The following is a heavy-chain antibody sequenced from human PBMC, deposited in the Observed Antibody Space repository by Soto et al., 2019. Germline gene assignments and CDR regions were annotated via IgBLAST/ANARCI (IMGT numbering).Heavy chain of an antibody. CDR1: GFTFSSYS. CDR2: ISSSSSTI. Sequence: GGSLRLSCAASGFTFSSYSMNWVRQAPGKGLEWVSYISSSSSTIYYADSVKGRFTISRDNAKNSLYLQMNSLRDEDTAVYYCARDQPRTYYDSSGPMGGPYYYYYGMDVWGQGTTVTVSS. CDR3: ARDQPRTYYDSSGPMGGPYYYYYGMDV. J-gene: IGHJ6*02. V-gene: IGHV3-48*02. D-gene: IGHD3-22*01.